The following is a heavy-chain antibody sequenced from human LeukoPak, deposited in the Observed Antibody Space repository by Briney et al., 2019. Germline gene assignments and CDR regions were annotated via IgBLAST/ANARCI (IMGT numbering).Heavy chain of an antibody. CDR2: IYYSGST. V-gene: IGHV4-34*01. CDR3: TRGSYDVLTGYSTLGEY. CDR1: GGSFSVYY. Sequence: PSETLSLTCGVYGGSFSVYYWSWVRQTPGKGLEWIGNIYYSGSTYYDPSLKSRLTISLDTSQRQFSLRLSSVTAADTALYYCTRGSYDVLTGYSTLGEYWGQGTLVTVSS. D-gene: IGHD3-9*01. J-gene: IGHJ4*02.